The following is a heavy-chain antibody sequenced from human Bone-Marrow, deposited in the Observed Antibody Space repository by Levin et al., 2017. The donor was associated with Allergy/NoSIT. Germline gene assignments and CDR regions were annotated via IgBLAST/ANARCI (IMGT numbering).Heavy chain of an antibody. D-gene: IGHD4-11*01. CDR2: ISYDGSNK. CDR1: GFTFSSYA. J-gene: IGHJ6*03. Sequence: PGGSLRLSCAASGFTFSSYAMHWVRQAPGKGLEWVAVISYDGSNKYYADSVKGRFTISRDNSKNTLYLQMNSLRAEDTAVYYCARAWDSNYDTIVGYYMDVWGKGTTVTVSS. CDR3: ARAWDSNYDTIVGYYMDV. V-gene: IGHV3-30-3*01.